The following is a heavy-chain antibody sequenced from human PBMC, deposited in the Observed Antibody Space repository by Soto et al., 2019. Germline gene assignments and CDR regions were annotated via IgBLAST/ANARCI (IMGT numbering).Heavy chain of an antibody. CDR3: ARGSLDTLDGAFDI. CDR2: ISYDGSNK. D-gene: IGHD5-18*01. V-gene: IGHV3-30-3*01. J-gene: IGHJ3*02. Sequence: GGSRRLSCAASGFTFSSYAMHWVRQAPGKGLEWVAVISYDGSNKYYADSVKGRFTISRDNSKNTLYLQMNSLRAEDTAVYYCARGSLDTLDGAFDIWGQGTMVTVSS. CDR1: GFTFSSYA.